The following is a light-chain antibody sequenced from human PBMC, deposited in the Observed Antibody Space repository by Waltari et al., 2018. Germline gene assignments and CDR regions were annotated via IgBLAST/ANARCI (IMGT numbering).Light chain of an antibody. Sequence: DIQLTQSPYFLSASVGDRVTITCRASQGISSYLAWSQQKPGKAPKLLIYAASILQSRVPSRFSGSGSGTEFTLTISSLQPEDFATYYCRQLNSYPLTFGGGTKVEI. CDR3: RQLNSYPLT. CDR1: QGISSY. V-gene: IGKV1-9*01. CDR2: AAS. J-gene: IGKJ4*01.